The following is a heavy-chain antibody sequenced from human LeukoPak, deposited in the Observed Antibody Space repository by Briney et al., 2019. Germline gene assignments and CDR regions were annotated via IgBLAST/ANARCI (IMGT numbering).Heavy chain of an antibody. D-gene: IGHD1-26*01. V-gene: IGHV3-30-3*01. J-gene: IGHJ4*02. CDR3: ARDAGEWELLGYFDY. CDR1: GVTFSSYA. CDR2: ISYDGSNK. Sequence: GGALRLSCAASGVTFSSYAMHWVRQAPGKGLEWVAVISYDGSNKYYADSVKGRFTISRDNSKNTLYLQMNSLRAEDTAVYYCARDAGEWELLGYFDYWGQGTLVTVSS.